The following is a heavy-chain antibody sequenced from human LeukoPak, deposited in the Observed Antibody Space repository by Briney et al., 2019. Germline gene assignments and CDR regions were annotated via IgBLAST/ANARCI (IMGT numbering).Heavy chain of an antibody. V-gene: IGHV3-23*01. CDR3: AKLYDLLTGYHY. D-gene: IGHD3-9*01. CDR2: ISISGGST. J-gene: IGHJ4*02. Sequence: GGSLRLSCAASGFTSSSYAMSWVRQAPGKGLEWVSAISISGGSTYYADSVKGRFTISRDNSKNTLYLQMNSLRAEDTAVYYCAKLYDLLTGYHYWGQGTLVTVSS. CDR1: GFTSSSYA.